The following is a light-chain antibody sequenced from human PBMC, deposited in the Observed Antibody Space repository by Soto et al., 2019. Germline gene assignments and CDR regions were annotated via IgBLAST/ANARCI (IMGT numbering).Light chain of an antibody. CDR2: RNN. Sequence: QSVLTQPPSASGTPGQRVTISCSGSSSNIGSNYVYWYQQLPGTAPKLLIYRNNQRPSGVPDRFSGSKSGTSASLAISGLRSEDEADYYCAAWDDRLRGVFGGGTKLTVL. CDR3: AAWDDRLRGV. CDR1: SSNIGSNY. J-gene: IGLJ3*02. V-gene: IGLV1-47*01.